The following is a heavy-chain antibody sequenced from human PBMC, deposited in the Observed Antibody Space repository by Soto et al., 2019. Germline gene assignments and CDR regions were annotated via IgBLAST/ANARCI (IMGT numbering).Heavy chain of an antibody. V-gene: IGHV3-23*01. CDR3: AKDRGYSYGYDAFDI. J-gene: IGHJ3*02. CDR1: GFTFSSYA. Sequence: EVQLLESGGGLVQPGGSLRLSCAASGFTFSSYAMTWVRQAPGKGLEWVSAISGSGITTYYADSVKGRFTISRDNSKNTLYLQTNSLRAEDTAVYYCAKDRGYSYGYDAFDIWGQGTMVTVSS. CDR2: ISGSGITT. D-gene: IGHD5-18*01.